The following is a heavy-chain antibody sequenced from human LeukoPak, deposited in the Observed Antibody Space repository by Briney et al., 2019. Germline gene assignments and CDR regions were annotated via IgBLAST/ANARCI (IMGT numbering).Heavy chain of an antibody. D-gene: IGHD3-22*01. CDR3: ARELDSSGYSFDY. CDR2: IIPLLGIA. Sequence: SVKVSCKASGGTFSSYAISWVRQAPGQGLEWMGRIIPLLGIANYAQKFQGRVTITADKSTSTAYMELSSLRSEDTAVYYCARELDSSGYSFDYWGQGTLVTVSS. J-gene: IGHJ4*02. V-gene: IGHV1-69*04. CDR1: GGTFSSYA.